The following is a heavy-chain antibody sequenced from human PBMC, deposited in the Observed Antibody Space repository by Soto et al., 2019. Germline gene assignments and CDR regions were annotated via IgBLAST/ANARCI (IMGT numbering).Heavy chain of an antibody. CDR1: GFTFRSFG. CDR2: ISYDGGYK. CDR3: ARDRGVTGSGSLGL. J-gene: IGHJ4*02. V-gene: IGHV3-33*01. D-gene: IGHD3-10*01. Sequence: QVQLVESGGGVVQPGRSLRLSCEASGFTFRSFGIHWVRQAPGKGLEWVAMISYDGGYKYYADSVKGRFTISRDNSKNTLDLQRSSLRGEEKAVYYCARDRGVTGSGSLGLWGQGALVTVSS.